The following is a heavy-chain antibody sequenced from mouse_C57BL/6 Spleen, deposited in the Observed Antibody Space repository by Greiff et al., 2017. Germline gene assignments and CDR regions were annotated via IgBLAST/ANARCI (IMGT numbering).Heavy chain of an antibody. V-gene: IGHV1-82*01. Sequence: VMLVESGPELVKPGASVKISCKASGYAFSSSWMNWVKQRPGKGLEWIGRIYPGDGDTNYNGKFKGKATLTADKSSSTAYMQLSSLTSEDSAVYFCTRNGVTTVDYWGQGTTLTVSS. CDR2: IYPGDGDT. CDR3: TRNGVTTVDY. D-gene: IGHD2-2*01. J-gene: IGHJ2*01. CDR1: GYAFSSSW.